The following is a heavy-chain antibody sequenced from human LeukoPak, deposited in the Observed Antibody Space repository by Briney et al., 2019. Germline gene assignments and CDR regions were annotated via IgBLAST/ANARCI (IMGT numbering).Heavy chain of an antibody. CDR1: GYTFSNYG. CDR3: ARDNDKVVDH. CDR2: ITAYNGNR. V-gene: IGHV1-18*01. Sequence: ASVKVSCTTSGYTFSNYGISWVRQAPGQGLEWMGWITAYNGNRLYAQRFQGRITLTTDTSTSTSYMELRSLEYVDTAIYYCARDNDKVVDHWGQGTLVTVSS. D-gene: IGHD1-1*01. J-gene: IGHJ4*01.